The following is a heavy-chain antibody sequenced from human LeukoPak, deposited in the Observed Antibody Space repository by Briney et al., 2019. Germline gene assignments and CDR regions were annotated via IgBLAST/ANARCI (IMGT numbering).Heavy chain of an antibody. J-gene: IGHJ3*02. CDR3: ARDFGDSSGYDAYDI. V-gene: IGHV4-31*03. CDR1: GGSISSGGYY. Sequence: SETLSLTCTVSGGSISSGGYYWTWIRQHPGKGPEWIGHIYHSGITYYNPSLKSRVTISIDTSKNQFSLRMSSVTAAETAVYYCARDFGDSSGYDAYDIWGQGTMVTVSS. D-gene: IGHD3-22*01. CDR2: IYHSGIT.